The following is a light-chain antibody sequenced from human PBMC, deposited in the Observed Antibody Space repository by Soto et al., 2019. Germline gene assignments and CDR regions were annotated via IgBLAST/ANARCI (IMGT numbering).Light chain of an antibody. J-gene: IGKJ4*01. CDR2: AAS. V-gene: IGKV3-20*01. CDR3: QQYGSSALT. Sequence: ETVLTQSPATQSLSPCERATLSCRASQSVDTYLAWYQQKLGQAPRLLIYAASNRATGIPARFSGSGSGTDFTLTISRLEPEDFAVYYCQQYGSSALTFGGGTKVDIK. CDR1: QSVDTY.